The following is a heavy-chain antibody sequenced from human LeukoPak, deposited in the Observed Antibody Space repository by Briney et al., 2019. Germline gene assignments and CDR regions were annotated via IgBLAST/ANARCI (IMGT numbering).Heavy chain of an antibody. CDR2: INPNSGGT. Sequence: ASVKVSCKASGYTFTGYYMHWVRQAPGQGLEWMGWINPNSGGTNYAQKFQGRVTMTRDTSISTAYMELSRLRSDDTAVYYCARGRYFDWLSQTYYFDYWGQGTLVTVAS. J-gene: IGHJ4*02. D-gene: IGHD3-9*01. CDR1: GYTFTGYY. CDR3: ARGRYFDWLSQTYYFDY. V-gene: IGHV1-2*02.